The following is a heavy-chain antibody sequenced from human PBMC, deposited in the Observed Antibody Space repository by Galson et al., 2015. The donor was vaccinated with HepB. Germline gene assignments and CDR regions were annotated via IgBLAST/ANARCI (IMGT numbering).Heavy chain of an antibody. CDR3: ARDFLRPVDY. Sequence: SLRLSCAASGFTFSSYSMNWVRQAPGKGLEWVSYISSSSSTIYYADSVKGRFTISRDNAKNSLYLQMNSLRAEDTAVYYCARDFLRPVDYWGQGTLVTVSS. CDR1: GFTFSSYS. J-gene: IGHJ4*02. V-gene: IGHV3-48*04. CDR2: ISSSSSTI. D-gene: IGHD2/OR15-2a*01.